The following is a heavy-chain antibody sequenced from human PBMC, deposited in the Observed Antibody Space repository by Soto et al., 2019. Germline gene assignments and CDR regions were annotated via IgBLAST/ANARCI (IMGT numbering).Heavy chain of an antibody. CDR1: GGSISSYY. D-gene: IGHD6-19*01. J-gene: IGHJ6*03. CDR3: ARLSSGWYYYYYYMDV. V-gene: IGHV4-59*08. Sequence: SETLSLTCTVSGGSISSYYWSWIRQPPGKGLEWIGYIYYSGSTNYNPSLKSRVTISVDTSKNQFSLKLSSVTAADTAVHYCARLSSGWYYYYYYMDVWGKGTTVT. CDR2: IYYSGST.